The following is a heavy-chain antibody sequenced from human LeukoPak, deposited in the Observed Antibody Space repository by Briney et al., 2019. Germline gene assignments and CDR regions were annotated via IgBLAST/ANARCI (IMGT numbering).Heavy chain of an antibody. J-gene: IGHJ6*03. V-gene: IGHV4-59*01. CDR1: GGSSSSYY. D-gene: IGHD6-6*01. CDR2: IYYSGST. Sequence: SSETLSLTCTVSGGSSSSYYWSWIRQPPGKGLEWIGYIYYSGSTNNNPSLKSRVIISVDTSKNQFSLKLSSVTAADTAVYYCARAGSIAARPGLYYYYYYMDVWGKGTTVTVSS. CDR3: ARAGSIAARPGLYYYYYYMDV.